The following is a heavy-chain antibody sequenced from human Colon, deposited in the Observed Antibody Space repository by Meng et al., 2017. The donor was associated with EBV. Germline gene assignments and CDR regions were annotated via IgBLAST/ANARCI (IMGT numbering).Heavy chain of an antibody. CDR2: IYYSGST. CDR1: GGSIISSSYY. V-gene: IGHV4-39*01. Sequence: HLQLQESGPGLVKPPETLSLSGPVSGGSIISSSYYWGWIRQPPGKGMGWIGSIYYSGSTYYNPSLKSRVTISVDTSKNQFSLKLSSVTAADTAVYYCARAEYYNWFDPWGQGTLVTVSS. CDR3: ARAEYYNWFDP. D-gene: IGHD1-14*01. J-gene: IGHJ5*02.